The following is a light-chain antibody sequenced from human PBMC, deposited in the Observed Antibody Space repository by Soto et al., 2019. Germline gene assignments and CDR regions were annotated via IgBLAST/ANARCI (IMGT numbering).Light chain of an antibody. V-gene: IGKV3-15*01. CDR2: DAS. Sequence: DIVMTQSPGTLPVSPGERATLSCRASQSISSKLAWYKQKPGQAPRLLISDASTRATGIPARFSGSGSGTDFTLTISSLKSEDFAVYYCQQYLQWPLTFGGGTKVDIK. J-gene: IGKJ4*01. CDR3: QQYLQWPLT. CDR1: QSISSK.